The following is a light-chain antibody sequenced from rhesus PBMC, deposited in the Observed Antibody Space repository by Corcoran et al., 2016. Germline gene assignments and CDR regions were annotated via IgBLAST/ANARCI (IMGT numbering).Light chain of an antibody. CDR2: YAS. CDR1: QDITNH. CDR3: QQHNTSGT. J-gene: IGKJ1*01. V-gene: IGKV1S14*01. Sequence: DIQMTQSPSSLSASVGDTVTITCRTSQDITNHLVWYQQKPVKAQKHLIYYASKWEIGFPSRFSGSGSVTEFTLTISSLQPEDFATYYCQQHNTSGTFCRGSKVEI.